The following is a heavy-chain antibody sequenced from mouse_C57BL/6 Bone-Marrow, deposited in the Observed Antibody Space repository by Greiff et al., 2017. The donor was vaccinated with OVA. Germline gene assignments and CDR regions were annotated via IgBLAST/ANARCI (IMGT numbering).Heavy chain of an antibody. CDR1: GYTFTSYW. V-gene: IGHV1-59*01. CDR2: IDPSDSYT. CDR3: AHYYGSSPFDY. D-gene: IGHD1-1*01. J-gene: IGHJ2*01. Sequence: QVQLKQPGAELVRPGTSVKLSCKASGYTFTSYWMHWVKQRPGQGLEWIGVIDPSDSYTNYNQKFKGKATLTVDTSSSTAYMQLSSLTSEDSAVYYCAHYYGSSPFDYWGQGTTLTVSS.